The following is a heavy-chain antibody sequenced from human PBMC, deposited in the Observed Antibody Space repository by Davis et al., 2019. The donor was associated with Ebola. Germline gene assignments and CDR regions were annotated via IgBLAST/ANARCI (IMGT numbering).Heavy chain of an antibody. Sequence: GESLKISCEASGFTFSAYWMSWVRQAPGKGLECVANIKPDGSEEYYVDSVKGRFTISRDNAKMSLSLQMNSLRGEDTAIYYCAKDLFWWSASDVWGQGTTVTVS. J-gene: IGHJ6*02. V-gene: IGHV3-7*03. CDR3: AKDLFWWSASDV. CDR2: IKPDGSEE. CDR1: GFTFSAYW. D-gene: IGHD2-8*02.